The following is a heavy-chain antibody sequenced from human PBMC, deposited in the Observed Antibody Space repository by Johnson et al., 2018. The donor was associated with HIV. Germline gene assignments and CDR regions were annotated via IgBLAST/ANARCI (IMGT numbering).Heavy chain of an antibody. Sequence: VQLVESGGGLVQPGGYMRLSCAASGFTFSNYAMSWVRQAPGKGLEWVSNIRASGGGTYYADSVKGRLIISRDNSKNTLYLQMNSLRAEDTAVYYCAKGYSSSGYWVTPNDAFDLWGQGTMVTVSS. CDR1: GFTFSNYA. V-gene: IGHV3-23*04. CDR2: IRASGGGT. J-gene: IGHJ3*01. D-gene: IGHD3-22*01. CDR3: AKGYSSSGYWVTPNDAFDL.